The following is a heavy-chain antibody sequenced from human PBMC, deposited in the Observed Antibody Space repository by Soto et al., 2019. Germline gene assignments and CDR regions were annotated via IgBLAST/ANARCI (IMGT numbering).Heavy chain of an antibody. Sequence: ASVKVCCKASGYTFTGYYMHWVRQAPGQGLEWMGWINPNSGGTNYAQKFQGWVTMTRDTSISTAYMELSRLRSDDTAVYYCARGIAAAGLLYCYGMDVWGQGTTVTVSS. V-gene: IGHV1-2*04. CDR1: GYTFTGYY. CDR3: ARGIAAAGLLYCYGMDV. D-gene: IGHD6-13*01. J-gene: IGHJ6*02. CDR2: INPNSGGT.